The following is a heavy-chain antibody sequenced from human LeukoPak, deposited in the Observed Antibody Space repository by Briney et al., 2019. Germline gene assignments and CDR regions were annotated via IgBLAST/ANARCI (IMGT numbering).Heavy chain of an antibody. V-gene: IGHV3-23*01. CDR1: VFAFSSYT. CDR2: LFGIGGST. CDR3: AKSWYSSGWYGFVGY. D-gene: IGHD6-19*01. J-gene: IGHJ4*02. Sequence: RGSLRLSCAASVFAFSSYTMRWVRQTPEKGLERVSTLFGIGGSTYYADSVKGRFTISRDNSKNTLYMQMNSLRAEDTALYYCAKSWYSSGWYGFVGYWGQGTLVNVFS.